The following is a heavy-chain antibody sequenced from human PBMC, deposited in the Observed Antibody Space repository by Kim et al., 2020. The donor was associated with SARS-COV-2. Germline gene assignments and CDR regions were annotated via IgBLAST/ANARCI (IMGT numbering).Heavy chain of an antibody. Sequence: GGSLRLSCTASGFILSSQAMSWVRQAPGKGLEWVSAIRSSNDATYYADFAKGRFSISRDNSKNTLYLEMSSLRADDTPVYYCAKNPGYTSTPESWGQGTLGSVS. D-gene: IGHD6-13*01. J-gene: IGHJ5*02. CDR1: GFILSSQA. V-gene: IGHV3-23*01. CDR3: AKNPGYTSTPES. CDR2: IRSSNDAT.